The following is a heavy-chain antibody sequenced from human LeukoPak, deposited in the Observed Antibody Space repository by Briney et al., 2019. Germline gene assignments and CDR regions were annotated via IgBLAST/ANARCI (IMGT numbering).Heavy chain of an antibody. CDR2: IKSKTDGGTT. V-gene: IGHV3-15*07. Sequence: GGSLRLSCAASGFTFSNAWKNWVRQAPGRGLEWVGRIKSKTDGGTTDYAAPVKGRFTISRDDSKNTLYLQMNSLKTEDTAVYYCTTGGYYDSSGYYPYYFDYWGQGTLVTVSS. J-gene: IGHJ4*02. CDR3: TTGGYYDSSGYYPYYFDY. CDR1: GFTFSNAW. D-gene: IGHD3-22*01.